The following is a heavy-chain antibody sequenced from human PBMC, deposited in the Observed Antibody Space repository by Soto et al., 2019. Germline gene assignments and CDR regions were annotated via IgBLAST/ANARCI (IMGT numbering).Heavy chain of an antibody. CDR2: IHHSGSP. J-gene: IGHJ4*02. D-gene: IGHD6-19*01. Sequence: SETLSLTCAVSGYSISSDYYWVWIRQSPEKGLEWIGNIHHSGSPYYNPSLKSRVTMSLDTSKNQFYLNLRSVTAADTAVYCCARGVAVAGRAFDYWGQGTLVTVSS. V-gene: IGHV4-38-2*01. CDR1: GYSISSDYY. CDR3: ARGVAVAGRAFDY.